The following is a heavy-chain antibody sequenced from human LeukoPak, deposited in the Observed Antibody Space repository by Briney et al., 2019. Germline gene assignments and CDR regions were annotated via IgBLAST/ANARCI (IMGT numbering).Heavy chain of an antibody. CDR3: AKISVTLTRDY. CDR2: ITNSGGST. V-gene: IGHV3-23*01. CDR1: GFTFNNYA. D-gene: IGHD6-19*01. J-gene: IGHJ4*02. Sequence: GGSLRLSCAASGFTFNNYAMTWVRQAPGKGLEWVSAITNSGGSTYYADSAKGRFTISRDNSKNTLFLQMNSLRADDTAVYYCAKISVTLTRDYWGQGTLVTVSS.